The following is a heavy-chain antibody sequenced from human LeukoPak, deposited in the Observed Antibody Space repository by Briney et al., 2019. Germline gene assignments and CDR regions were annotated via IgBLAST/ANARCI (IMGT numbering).Heavy chain of an antibody. V-gene: IGHV3-30*04. CDR1: GFTFSAYA. J-gene: IGHJ6*03. D-gene: IGHD3-9*01. Sequence: GGSLRLSCAASGFTFSAYAMHWVRQAPGKGLEWVAVISYDESNKYYTNSVKGRISISRDNSKNTLYLQMNSLRAEDTAVYYCAKDAAYYDILTGYYKGDYYYMDVWGKGTTVTISS. CDR3: AKDAAYYDILTGYYKGDYYYMDV. CDR2: ISYDESNK.